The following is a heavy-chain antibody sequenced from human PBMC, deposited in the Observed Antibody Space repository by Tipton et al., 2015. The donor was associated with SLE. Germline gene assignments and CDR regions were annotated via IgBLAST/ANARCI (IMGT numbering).Heavy chain of an antibody. CDR3: ARRSPVAGRDWYFDL. V-gene: IGHV4-39*01. J-gene: IGHJ2*01. CDR1: GGSISSSSYY. D-gene: IGHD6-19*01. Sequence: TLSLTCTVSGGSISSSSYYWGWIRQPPGKGLEWIGSIYYSGSTYYNPSLKSRVTISVDTSKNQFSLKLSSVTAADTAVYYCARRSPVAGRDWYFDLWGRGPLVTVSS. CDR2: IYYSGST.